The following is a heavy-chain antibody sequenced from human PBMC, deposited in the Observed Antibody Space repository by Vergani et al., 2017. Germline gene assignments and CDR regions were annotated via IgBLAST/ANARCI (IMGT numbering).Heavy chain of an antibody. V-gene: IGHV1-69*04. CDR2: IIPILGIA. D-gene: IGHD3-22*01. Sequence: QVQLVQSGAEVKKPGASVKVSCKASGGTFSSYAISWVRQAPGQGLEWMGRIIPILGIANYAQKFQGRVTITADKSTSTAYMELSSLRSEDTAVYYCATFDLHRGTMIEKRGALDIWGQGTMVTVSS. CDR1: GGTFSSYA. CDR3: ATFDLHRGTMIEKRGALDI. J-gene: IGHJ3*02.